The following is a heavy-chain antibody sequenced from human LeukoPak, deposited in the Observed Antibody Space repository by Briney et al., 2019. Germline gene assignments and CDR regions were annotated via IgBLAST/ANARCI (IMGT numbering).Heavy chain of an antibody. V-gene: IGHV3-53*01. CDR2: IYSGGST. Sequence: GGSLRLSCAASGFTFSSYAMSWVRQAPGKGLEWVSIIYSGGSTYYADSVKGRFTISRDNSKNTLYLQMNSLKAEDTAVYYCARAPYSSSPGWGQGTLVTVSS. J-gene: IGHJ4*02. D-gene: IGHD6-6*01. CDR1: GFTFSSYA. CDR3: ARAPYSSSPG.